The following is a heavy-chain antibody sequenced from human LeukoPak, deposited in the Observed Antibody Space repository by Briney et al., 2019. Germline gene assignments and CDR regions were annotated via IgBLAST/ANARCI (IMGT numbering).Heavy chain of an antibody. CDR3: TRPLYSSNCFDP. CDR2: IRSKSNNYAT. CDR1: GFTFSGSA. Sequence: GGSLKLSCAASGFTFSGSAMHWVRQASGKGLEWVGRIRSKSNNYATAYSESVKGRFTISGDDSKNMAYLQLDSLRTEDTAVYYCTRPLYSSNCFDPWGQGTLVTVSS. J-gene: IGHJ5*02. V-gene: IGHV3-73*01. D-gene: IGHD6-13*01.